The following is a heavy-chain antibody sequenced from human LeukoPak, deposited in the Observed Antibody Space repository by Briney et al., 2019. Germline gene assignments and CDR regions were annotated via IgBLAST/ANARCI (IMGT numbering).Heavy chain of an antibody. CDR1: GGSITRSNW. D-gene: IGHD6-13*01. V-gene: IGHV4-4*02. Sequence: SGTLSLTCAVSGGSITRSNWWSWVRQSPGKGLEWIGEVYDNGSTNYNPSLKSRVTISVDKSKNQFSLKLSSVTAADTAVYYCARSPWVAAAGTVWFDPWGQGTLVTVSS. CDR3: ARSPWVAAAGTVWFDP. J-gene: IGHJ5*02. CDR2: VYDNGST.